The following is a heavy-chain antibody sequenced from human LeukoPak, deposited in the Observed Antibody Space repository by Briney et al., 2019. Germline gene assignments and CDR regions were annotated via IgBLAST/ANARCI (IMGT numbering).Heavy chain of an antibody. J-gene: IGHJ4*02. CDR1: GGSTSSYY. D-gene: IGHD3-3*01. V-gene: IGHV4-59*01. Sequence: PSETLCLTCIVSGGSTSSYYWSWTRQPPGKGLEWIGYIHYSGSTNYNPSLKSRVTISLDTSKNQFSLKLSSVTAADTAVYYCARLFWSDSHSFDYWGQGTLVTVSS. CDR3: ARLFWSDSHSFDY. CDR2: IHYSGST.